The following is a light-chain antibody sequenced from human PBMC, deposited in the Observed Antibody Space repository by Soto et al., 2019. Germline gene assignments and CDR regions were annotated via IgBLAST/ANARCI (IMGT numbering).Light chain of an antibody. J-gene: IGKJ1*01. CDR1: QSVSSN. CDR2: DAS. Sequence: EKVMTQSPATLSVSPGERATLSCRASQSVSSNLAWYQQKPGQAPRLLIYDASTRATGIPARFSGSGSGTEFTLTISSLQSEDLAVYYCQRYDDWPETFGQGTKVDIK. CDR3: QRYDDWPET. V-gene: IGKV3-15*01.